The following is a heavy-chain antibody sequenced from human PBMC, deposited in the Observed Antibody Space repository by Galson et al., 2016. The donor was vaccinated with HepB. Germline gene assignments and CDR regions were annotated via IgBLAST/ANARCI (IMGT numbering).Heavy chain of an antibody. J-gene: IGHJ4*02. Sequence: SLRLSCAGSGFIFRGYGMHWVRQAPGKGLEWVAADSIDGRRKFYADSVRGRFTISRDNSNNMLLLQMDSLRPDDTAVYYCAKRHEYCPPVGCSVDYRGQGTLVSVSS. V-gene: IGHV3-30*18. CDR1: GFIFRGYG. CDR3: AKRHEYCPPVGCSVDY. D-gene: IGHD2/OR15-2a*01. CDR2: DSIDGRRK.